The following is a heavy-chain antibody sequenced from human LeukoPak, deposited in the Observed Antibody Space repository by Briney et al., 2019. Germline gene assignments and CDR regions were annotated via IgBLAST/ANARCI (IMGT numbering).Heavy chain of an antibody. CDR2: IRSKGNSYST. V-gene: IGHV3-73*01. D-gene: IGHD3-10*01. CDR1: GFTFSGSA. Sequence: GGSLKLSCAASGFTFSGSAMHWVRQAPGKGLEWVGRIRSKGNSYSTAYAASVKVRFTISRDDLKVTVYLQMTSLQGEENDVYYCTRHHEVNYYGSGSYYNVGYWGQGTLVTVSS. CDR3: TRHHEVNYYGSGSYYNVGY. J-gene: IGHJ4*02.